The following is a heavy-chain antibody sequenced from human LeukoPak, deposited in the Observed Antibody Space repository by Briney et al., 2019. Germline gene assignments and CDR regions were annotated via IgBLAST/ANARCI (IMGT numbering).Heavy chain of an antibody. CDR1: GFTFGSYW. Sequence: PGGSLRLSCAASGFTFGSYWMSWVRQAPGKGLEWVANIKQDGSEKYYVDSVKGRFTISRDNAKNSLYLQMNSLRAEDTAVYYCARDPASIDDAFDIWGQGTMVTVSS. V-gene: IGHV3-7*01. J-gene: IGHJ3*02. D-gene: IGHD2/OR15-2a*01. CDR3: ARDPASIDDAFDI. CDR2: IKQDGSEK.